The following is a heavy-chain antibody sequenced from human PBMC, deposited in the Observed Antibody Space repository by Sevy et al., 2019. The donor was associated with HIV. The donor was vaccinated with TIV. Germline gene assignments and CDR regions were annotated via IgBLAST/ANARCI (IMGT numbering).Heavy chain of an antibody. CDR1: GFTFSSYA. J-gene: IGHJ4*02. CDR3: AKRTPRGNYFDY. Sequence: GGSLRLSCTASGFTFSSYAMSWVRQAPGKGLEWVSAIIGSGGSTYYADSVKGRFTISRDNSKNMRYLQMNSLRAEETAVYYCAKRTPRGNYFDYWGQGTLVTVSS. CDR2: IIGSGGST. V-gene: IGHV3-23*01.